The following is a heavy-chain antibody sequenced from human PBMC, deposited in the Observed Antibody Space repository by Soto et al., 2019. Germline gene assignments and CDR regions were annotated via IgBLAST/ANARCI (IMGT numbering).Heavy chain of an antibody. CDR3: AKDGRGGYSYGQPSTIVSRIKTTSQNKRGWFDP. V-gene: IGHV3-23*01. D-gene: IGHD5-18*01. J-gene: IGHJ5*02. Sequence: GGSLRLSCAASGFTFSSYAMSWVRQAPGKGLEWVSAISGSGGSTYYADSVKGRFTISRDNSKNTLYLQMNSLRAEDTAVYYCAKDGRGGYSYGQPSTIVSRIKTTSQNKRGWFDPWGQGTLVTVSS. CDR1: GFTFSSYA. CDR2: ISGSGGST.